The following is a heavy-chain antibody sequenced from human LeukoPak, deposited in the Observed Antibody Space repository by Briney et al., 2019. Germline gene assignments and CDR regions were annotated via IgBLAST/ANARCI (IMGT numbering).Heavy chain of an antibody. D-gene: IGHD3-9*01. CDR3: ARGSLRYFDWPYYYGMDV. J-gene: IGHJ6*02. CDR2: ISAYNGNT. Sequence: GASVKLSCKASGYTFTSYGISWVRQAHGQGLEWMGWISAYNGNTNYAQKLQGRVTMTTDTSTSTAYMELRSLRSDDTAVYYCARGSLRYFDWPYYYGMDVWGQGTTVTVSS. CDR1: GYTFTSYG. V-gene: IGHV1-18*01.